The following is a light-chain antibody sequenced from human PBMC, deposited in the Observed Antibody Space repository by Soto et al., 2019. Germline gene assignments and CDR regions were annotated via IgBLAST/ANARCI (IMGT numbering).Light chain of an antibody. Sequence: QPVLTQSPSASASLGASVKLTCTLSNGHSSYAIAWHQQQPEKGPRYLMKLNSDGSHSKGDGIPDRFSGSRSGAERYLTISSLQSEDEADYYCQTWGTGIVVFGGGTKLTVL. CDR1: NGHSSYA. V-gene: IGLV4-69*01. CDR3: QTWGTGIVV. J-gene: IGLJ2*01. CDR2: LNSDGSH.